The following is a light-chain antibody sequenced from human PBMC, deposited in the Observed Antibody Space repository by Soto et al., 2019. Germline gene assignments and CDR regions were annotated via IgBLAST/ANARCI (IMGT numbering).Light chain of an antibody. J-gene: IGKJ1*01. CDR1: HSISSW. Sequence: DIQMTQSPSTLSASVGDRVTITCRASHSISSWLAWYQQKPGKAPNLLIYRASSLESGVPSRFSGSGSGTEFTLTISSLQPDDFATYYCQQYNSFPTFGQGTKVEIK. CDR3: QQYNSFPT. V-gene: IGKV1-5*03. CDR2: RAS.